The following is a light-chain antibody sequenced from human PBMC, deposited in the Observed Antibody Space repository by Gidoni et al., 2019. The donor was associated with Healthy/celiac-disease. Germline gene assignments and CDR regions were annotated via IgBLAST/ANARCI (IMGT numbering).Light chain of an antibody. V-gene: IGLV2-14*01. CDR2: DVS. Sequence: QSALTQPASVSGSPGQSITISCTGTSSDVGDYNYVSWYQQHPGKAHKLMIYDVSNRPSGVSNRFSGSKSGNTASLTISGLQAEDEADYYCSSYTSSSLGVFGGGTKLTVL. CDR1: SSDVGDYNY. CDR3: SSYTSSSLGV. J-gene: IGLJ3*02.